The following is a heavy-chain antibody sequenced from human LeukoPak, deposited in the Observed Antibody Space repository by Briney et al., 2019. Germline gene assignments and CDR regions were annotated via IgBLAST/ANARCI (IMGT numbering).Heavy chain of an antibody. D-gene: IGHD1-1*01. CDR1: GYTLTGYY. Sequence: ASVKVSCKASGYTLTGYYMHWVRQAPGQGLEWMGWINPNSGGTNYAQKFQGRVTMTRDTSINTAYMELSRLESDDSAVYYGAREGAGRNDYWGQGTLVTVSS. CDR2: INPNSGGT. V-gene: IGHV1-2*02. J-gene: IGHJ4*02. CDR3: AREGAGRNDY.